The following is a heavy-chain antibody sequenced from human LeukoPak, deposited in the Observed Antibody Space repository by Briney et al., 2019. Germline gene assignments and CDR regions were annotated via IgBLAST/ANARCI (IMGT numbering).Heavy chain of an antibody. CDR2: IWYDGSNK. D-gene: IGHD3-10*01. J-gene: IGHJ4*02. CDR1: GFAFSSYG. Sequence: GGSLRLSCAASGFAFSSYGMHWVRQAPGKGLEWVAVIWYDGSNKYYADSVKGRFTISRDNSKNTLYLQMNSLRAEDTAVYYCARDSGSYSIDYWGQGTLVTVSS. V-gene: IGHV3-33*01. CDR3: ARDSGSYSIDY.